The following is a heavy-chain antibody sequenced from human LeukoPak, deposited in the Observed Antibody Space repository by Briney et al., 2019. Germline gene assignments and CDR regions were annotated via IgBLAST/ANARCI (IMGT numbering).Heavy chain of an antibody. CDR2: INPSGGST. Sequence: ASVKVSCKASGYTFTSYYMRWVRQASGQGLEWMGIINPSGGSTTYAQKFQGRVTMTKDTSTSTVYMELSSLRSEDTAVYYCARGNYDILTGYSRYGMDVWGQGTTVTVSS. D-gene: IGHD3-9*01. CDR3: ARGNYDILTGYSRYGMDV. V-gene: IGHV1-46*01. CDR1: GYTFTSYY. J-gene: IGHJ6*02.